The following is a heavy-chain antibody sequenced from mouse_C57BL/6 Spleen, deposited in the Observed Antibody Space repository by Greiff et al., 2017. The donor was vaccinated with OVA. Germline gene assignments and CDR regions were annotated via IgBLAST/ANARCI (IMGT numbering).Heavy chain of an antibody. CDR2: IHPNSGST. J-gene: IGHJ3*01. Sequence: QVQLQQPGAELVKPGASVKLSCKASGYTFTSYWMHWVKQRPGQGLEWIGMIHPNSGSTNYNERFKSKATLTVDKSSSTAYMQLSSLTSEDSAVYYCELLRSWFAYWGQGTLVTVSA. D-gene: IGHD1-1*01. CDR3: ELLRSWFAY. CDR1: GYTFTSYW. V-gene: IGHV1-64*01.